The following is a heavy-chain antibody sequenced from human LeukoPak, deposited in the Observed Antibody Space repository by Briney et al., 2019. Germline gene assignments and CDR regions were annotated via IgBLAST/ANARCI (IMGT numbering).Heavy chain of an antibody. Sequence: TASETLSLTCAVYGVPFSGYYWSWIRQPPGKGLEWIGEINHSGSTNYNPSLKSRVTISVDTSKNQFSLKLSSVTAADTAVYYCARGGGYSYGLNFDYWGQGTLVTVSS. CDR2: INHSGST. V-gene: IGHV4-34*01. CDR1: GVPFSGYY. CDR3: ARGGGYSYGLNFDY. D-gene: IGHD5-18*01. J-gene: IGHJ4*02.